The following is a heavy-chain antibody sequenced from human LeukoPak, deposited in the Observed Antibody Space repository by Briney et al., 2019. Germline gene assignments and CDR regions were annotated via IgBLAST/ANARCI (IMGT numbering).Heavy chain of an antibody. CDR2: IKMDERSA. CDR3: ATVFKGSSLQDY. D-gene: IGHD3-10*01. J-gene: IGHJ4*02. Sequence: GGSLRLSCTVSGFTITNNLMYWVRQAPGRGLVWVSRIKMDERSAVYADSVKGRFIISRDNAKNTVYLQMNSLRADDTAVYYCATVFKGSSLQDYWGQGTLVTVSS. V-gene: IGHV3-74*03. CDR1: GFTITNNL.